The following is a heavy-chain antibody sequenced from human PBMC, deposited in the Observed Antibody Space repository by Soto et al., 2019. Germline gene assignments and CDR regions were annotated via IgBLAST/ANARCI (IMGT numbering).Heavy chain of an antibody. Sequence: GGSLRLSCAASGFTFSDHYMDWVRQSPGKGLEWVGRSRNKARSYTTDYAASVKGRFTISRDDSKSSVYLQMNSLKTEDTAVYYCTRDQLTLGHYYSYYGMDVWGQGTTVTVSS. D-gene: IGHD3-9*01. CDR3: TRDQLTLGHYYSYYGMDV. CDR2: SRNKARSYTT. CDR1: GFTFSDHY. J-gene: IGHJ6*02. V-gene: IGHV3-72*01.